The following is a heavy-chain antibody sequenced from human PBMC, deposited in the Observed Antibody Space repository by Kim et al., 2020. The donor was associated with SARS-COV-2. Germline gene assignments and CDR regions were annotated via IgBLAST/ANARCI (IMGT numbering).Heavy chain of an antibody. V-gene: IGHV3-30*18. Sequence: GGSLRLSCAASGFTFSSYGMHWVRQAPGKGLEWVAVISYDGSNKYYADSVKGRFTISRDNSKNTLYLQMNSLRAEDTAVYYCAKDCSSWVFDYWGQGTLVTVSS. J-gene: IGHJ4*02. CDR3: AKDCSSWVFDY. CDR1: GFTFSSYG. D-gene: IGHD6-13*01. CDR2: ISYDGSNK.